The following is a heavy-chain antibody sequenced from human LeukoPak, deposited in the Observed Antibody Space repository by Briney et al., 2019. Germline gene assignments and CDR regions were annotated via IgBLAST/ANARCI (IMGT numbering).Heavy chain of an antibody. D-gene: IGHD1-1*01. CDR1: GFTFSLSW. CDR2: INYDARSR. J-gene: IGHJ1*01. Sequence: PGGSLRLSCAASGFTFSLSWMHWVRQAPGKGLEWVSSINYDARSRTYADSVKGRLTISRDNAENTLFLQMNSLRVEDTAIYSCGRGEGPGTPFDWGKGILVTVSS. V-gene: IGHV3-74*01. CDR3: GRGEGPGTPFD.